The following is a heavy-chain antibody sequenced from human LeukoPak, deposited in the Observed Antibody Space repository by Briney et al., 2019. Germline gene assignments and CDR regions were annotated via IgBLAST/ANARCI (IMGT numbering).Heavy chain of an antibody. CDR1: GFTFSSYE. Sequence: GGSLRLSCAASGFTFSSYEMTWVRQAPGKGLEWVSYISSSGRTIYYADSVKGRFTTSRDTAKNSLSLQMNSLRAEDTAVYYCARDAVAFSYDYWGQGTLVTVSS. CDR3: ARDAVAFSYDY. D-gene: IGHD2-15*01. CDR2: ISSSGRTI. V-gene: IGHV3-48*03. J-gene: IGHJ4*02.